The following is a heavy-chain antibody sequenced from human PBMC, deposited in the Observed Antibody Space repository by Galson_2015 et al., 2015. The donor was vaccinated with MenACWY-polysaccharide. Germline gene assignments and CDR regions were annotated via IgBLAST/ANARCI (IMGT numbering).Heavy chain of an antibody. Sequence: SETLSLTCTVSGGSMSPYHWTWIRQPAGKGMEWIGRMFTSGRTDYNPSLKSRVTMSVDTSNNQFSLKVTSVTAADTAVYYCARARGSPRGYGMDVWGQGTTVTVSS. J-gene: IGHJ6*02. CDR1: GGSMSPYH. CDR3: ARARGSPRGYGMDV. D-gene: IGHD1-26*01. CDR2: MFTSGRT. V-gene: IGHV4-4*07.